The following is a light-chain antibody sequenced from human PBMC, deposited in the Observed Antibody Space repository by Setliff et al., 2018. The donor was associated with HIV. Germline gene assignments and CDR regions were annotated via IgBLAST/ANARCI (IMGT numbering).Light chain of an antibody. V-gene: IGLV3-1*01. CDR1: KLGDKY. J-gene: IGLJ1*01. Sequence: ELTQPPSVSVSPGQTASITCSGHKLGDKYACWYQQKPGQSPVLVIYQDNKRPSGIPERFSGSNSGNTATLTISGTQAMDEADYYCQAWDSSTAWNVFGT. CDR2: QDN. CDR3: QAWDSSTAWNV.